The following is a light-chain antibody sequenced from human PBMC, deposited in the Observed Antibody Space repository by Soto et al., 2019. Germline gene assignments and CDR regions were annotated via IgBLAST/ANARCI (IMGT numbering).Light chain of an antibody. CDR1: QSISSW. CDR2: KAS. Sequence: TQSPGTLSASVGDRVTITCRASQSISSWLAWYQQKPGKAPKLLIYKASSLESGVPSRFSGSGSGTEFALTISSLQPDDFATYYCQQYNSYWTFGQGTKVEIK. CDR3: QQYNSYWT. J-gene: IGKJ1*01. V-gene: IGKV1-5*03.